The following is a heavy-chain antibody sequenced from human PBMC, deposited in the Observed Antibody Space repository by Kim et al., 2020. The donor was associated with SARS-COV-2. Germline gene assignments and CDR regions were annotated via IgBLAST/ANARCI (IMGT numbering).Heavy chain of an antibody. V-gene: IGHV4-59*01. D-gene: IGHD4-17*01. J-gene: IGHJ6*02. Sequence: KSRLSISVDTSKNQFSLKLSSVTAADTAVYYCARIALLATVTSYYYYGMDVWGQGTTVTVSS. CDR3: ARIALLATVTSYYYYGMDV.